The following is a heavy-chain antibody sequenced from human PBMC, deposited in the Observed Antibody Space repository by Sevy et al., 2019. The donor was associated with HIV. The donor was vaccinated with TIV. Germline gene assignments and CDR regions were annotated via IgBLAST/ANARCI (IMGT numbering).Heavy chain of an antibody. CDR1: GFSFRRYA. CDR2: ISYDGRNE. J-gene: IGHJ4*02. Sequence: GGSLRLSCEASGFSFRRYAMHWVRQAPGKGLEWLTVISYDGRNEYYVDSVKGRFTNSRDNAKNTPYLQMNSLRPEDTAIYYCGRDGGGDYFDYWGQGTLVTVSS. D-gene: IGHD3-10*01. V-gene: IGHV3-30*04. CDR3: GRDGGGDYFDY.